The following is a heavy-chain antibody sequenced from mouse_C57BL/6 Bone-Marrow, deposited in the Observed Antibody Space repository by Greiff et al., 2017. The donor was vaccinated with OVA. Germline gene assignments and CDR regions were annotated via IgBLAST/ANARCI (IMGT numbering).Heavy chain of an antibody. CDR1: GFTFSSYA. CDR2: ISDGGSYT. CDR3: TPTAQANMDY. D-gene: IGHD3-2*02. J-gene: IGHJ4*01. Sequence: EVMLVESGGGLVKPGGSLKLSCAASGFTFSSYAMSWVRQTPEKRLEWVATISDGGSYTYYPDNVKGRFTISRDNAKNDLMLQMSHLKSEDTAMYYGTPTAQANMDYWGQGTSVTVSS. V-gene: IGHV5-4*03.